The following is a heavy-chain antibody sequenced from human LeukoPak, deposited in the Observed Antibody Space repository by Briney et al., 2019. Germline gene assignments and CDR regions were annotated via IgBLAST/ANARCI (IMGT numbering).Heavy chain of an antibody. Sequence: GGSLRLSCAASGFTVSSNYMSWVRQAPGKGLEWVSVIYSGGGTYYADSVKGRFTISRDNSKNTLYLQMNSLRAEDTAVYYCARAATTVMAVGYMDVWGKGTTVTVSS. CDR1: GFTVSSNY. V-gene: IGHV3-66*02. D-gene: IGHD4-11*01. J-gene: IGHJ6*03. CDR3: ARAATTVMAVGYMDV. CDR2: IYSGGGT.